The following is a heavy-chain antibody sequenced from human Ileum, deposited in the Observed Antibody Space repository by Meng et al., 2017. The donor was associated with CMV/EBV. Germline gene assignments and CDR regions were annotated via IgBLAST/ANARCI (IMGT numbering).Heavy chain of an antibody. CDR1: GFTFSSYA. D-gene: IGHD6-13*01. CDR3: ARPGLTVAGTRWFDP. V-gene: IGHV3-23*01. J-gene: IGHJ5*02. CDR2: IGSGGSSI. Sequence: SGFTFSSYAISWFRQAPGKGLEWVSAIGSGGSSIFYADSVGGRFTISRDNSKNTLYLQMNSLRDDDTALYYCARPGLTVAGTRWFDPWGQGTLVTVSS.